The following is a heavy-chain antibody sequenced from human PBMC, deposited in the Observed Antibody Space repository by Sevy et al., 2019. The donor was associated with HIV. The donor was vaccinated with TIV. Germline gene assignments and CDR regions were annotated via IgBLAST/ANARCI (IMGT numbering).Heavy chain of an antibody. CDR2: TYYRSKWYN. J-gene: IGHJ6*04. V-gene: IGHV6-1*01. Sequence: SQTLSLTCAISGDSVXXNSAAWNWIRQSPSRXLEWLGRTYYRSKWYNDYAVSVKSRITINPDTSKNQFSLQLNSVTPEXXAVYYCARDLFVGTGXXGXXXXXXVWGXXTTVTVSS. CDR3: ARDLFVGTGXXGXXXXXXV. D-gene: IGHD2-21*02. CDR1: GDSVXXNSAA.